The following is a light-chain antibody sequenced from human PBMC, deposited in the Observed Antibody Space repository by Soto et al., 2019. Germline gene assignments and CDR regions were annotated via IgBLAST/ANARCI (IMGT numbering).Light chain of an antibody. CDR2: AAS. CDR3: QHADSFPLIT. V-gene: IGKV1-12*01. J-gene: IGKJ5*01. Sequence: DIQMTQSPSSVSASVGDIVTITCRSSEDISTWLAWYQQKPGKAPKLLIYAASSLQSGVPSRFSGSGSGTDFTLTISSLQPEDFATYYCQHADSFPLITFGQGTRLDIK. CDR1: EDISTW.